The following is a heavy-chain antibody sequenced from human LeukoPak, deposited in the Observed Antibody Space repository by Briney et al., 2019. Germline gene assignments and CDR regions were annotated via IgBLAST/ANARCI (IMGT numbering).Heavy chain of an antibody. CDR1: GFTFSSYV. J-gene: IGHJ5*02. Sequence: GGSLRLSCAASGFTFSSYVMHWARQAPGEGLEWVAVIRQDGDGKFYGNSVKGRFTLSRDNSRDTLYLQMDSLTTEDTAIYYCATEDHTSGHAGALGFDPWGQGTLVTVS. V-gene: IGHV3-30*03. CDR2: IRQDGDGK. CDR3: ATEDHTSGHAGALGFDP. D-gene: IGHD3-22*01.